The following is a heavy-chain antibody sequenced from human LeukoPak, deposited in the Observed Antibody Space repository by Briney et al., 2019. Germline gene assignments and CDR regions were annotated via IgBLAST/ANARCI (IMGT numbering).Heavy chain of an antibody. J-gene: IGHJ4*02. V-gene: IGHV4-59*01. CDR3: TRAAGTRFLVWDDY. D-gene: IGHD3-16*01. Sequence: SETLSLTCSVSDGSINSFYWNWIRRPPGKGLEWIGYIYYNGNTNYSPSLKSRVTMSVDTSKNLFSLKVSSVTAADTAVYYCTRAAGTRFLVWDDYWGQGTLVTVSS. CDR1: DGSINSFY. CDR2: IYYNGNT.